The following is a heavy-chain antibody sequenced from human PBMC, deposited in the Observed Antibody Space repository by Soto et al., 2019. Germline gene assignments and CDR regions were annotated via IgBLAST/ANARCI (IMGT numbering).Heavy chain of an antibody. CDR2: ISYDGSNK. CDR3: ATHCSGGSCYYDY. D-gene: IGHD2-15*01. V-gene: IGHV3-30-3*01. J-gene: IGHJ4*02. CDR1: GFTFSSYA. Sequence: GGSLRLSCAASGFTFSSYAMHWVRQAPGKGLEWVAVISYDGSNKYYADSVKGRFTISRDNSKNTLYLQMNSLRAEDTAVYYCATHCSGGSCYYDYWGQGTLVTVSS.